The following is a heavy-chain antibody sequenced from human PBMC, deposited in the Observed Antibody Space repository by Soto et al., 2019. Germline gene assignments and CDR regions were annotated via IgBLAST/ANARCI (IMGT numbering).Heavy chain of an antibody. Sequence: EVQLVESGGGLVQPGGSLRLSCAASGFRLSSYNVNWVRQAPGKGLEWVSFISSSGTAMYYADSVKGRFTMSRDNAKNSVCLQMSGLRAEDTAVYYCARGTMADPRGQGTLVTVSS. CDR2: ISSSGTAM. CDR1: GFRLSSYN. J-gene: IGHJ5*02. CDR3: ARGTMADP. D-gene: IGHD3-10*01. V-gene: IGHV3-48*01.